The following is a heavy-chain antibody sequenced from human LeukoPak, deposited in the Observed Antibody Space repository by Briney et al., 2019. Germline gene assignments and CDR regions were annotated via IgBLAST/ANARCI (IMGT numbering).Heavy chain of an antibody. J-gene: IGHJ4*02. V-gene: IGHV3-23*01. CDR1: GFTFSAYF. D-gene: IGHD2-21*02. CDR2: ISVSGGGT. Sequence: GWSLRLSCVASGFTFSAYFMTWVRQAPGKGLDWVSSISVSGGGTYYAYSVRGRFTISRDNSKNTLYLHMNSLRAEDTAVYYCVKDWRDESNCGGDCLQYWGQGTLVTVSS. CDR3: VKDWRDESNCGGDCLQY.